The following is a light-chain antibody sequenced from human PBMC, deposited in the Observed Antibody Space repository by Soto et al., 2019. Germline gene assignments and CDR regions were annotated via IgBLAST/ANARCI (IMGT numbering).Light chain of an antibody. CDR1: QSVSSTY. Sequence: EIVLTQSPGTLSLSPGERATLSCRASQSVSSTYLAWYQQQPGQAPRLLIYGSSNRATGIPDRFSGSGSGTDFTLTISRLEPEDFAVYYCQQYGSSPPNTFGQGTKVDIK. V-gene: IGKV3-20*01. CDR3: QQYGSSPPNT. CDR2: GSS. J-gene: IGKJ1*01.